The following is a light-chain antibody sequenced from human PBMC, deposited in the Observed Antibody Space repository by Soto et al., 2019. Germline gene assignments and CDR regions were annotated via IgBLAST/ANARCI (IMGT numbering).Light chain of an antibody. CDR2: GAS. CDR1: QSVSSN. J-gene: IGKJ1*01. CDR3: QQYNNWPWT. Sequence: EIVMTQSPATLSVSPGERATLSCRASQSVSSNLAWYQQKPGQAPRLLIYGASTRATGIPARFSGSGSGTEFTLTISSLHSEDFAVYYCQQYNNWPWTVGQGTKVEIK. V-gene: IGKV3-15*01.